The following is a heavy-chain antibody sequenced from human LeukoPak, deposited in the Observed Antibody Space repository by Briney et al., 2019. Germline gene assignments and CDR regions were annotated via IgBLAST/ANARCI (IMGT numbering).Heavy chain of an antibody. D-gene: IGHD3-10*01. V-gene: IGHV3-43D*03. J-gene: IGHJ6*03. CDR2: ISWDGGST. Sequence: QPGGSLRLSCAASGFTFDDYAMHWVRQAPGKGLEWVSLISWDGGSTYYADSVKGRFTISRDKSKNTLYLQMNSLRAEDTAVYYCAKDQTVRGVITTLYYYYYMDVWGKGTTVTISS. CDR3: AKDQTVRGVITTLYYYYYMDV. CDR1: GFTFDDYA.